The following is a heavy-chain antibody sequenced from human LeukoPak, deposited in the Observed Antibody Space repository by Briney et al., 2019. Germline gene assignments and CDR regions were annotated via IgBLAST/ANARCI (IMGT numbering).Heavy chain of an antibody. D-gene: IGHD3-10*01. CDR3: AKVPYSDYGSGRPPFMDV. CDR2: ISNTGSDT. J-gene: IGHJ6*02. Sequence: GGSLRLSCAASGFTFSNYGMSWVRQAPGKGLEWVSTISNTGSDTYYADSVQGRFTISRDNSENTLYLQMNNLRAEDTAIHYCAKVPYSDYGSGRPPFMDVWGQGTTVAVSS. CDR1: GFTFSNYG. V-gene: IGHV3-23*01.